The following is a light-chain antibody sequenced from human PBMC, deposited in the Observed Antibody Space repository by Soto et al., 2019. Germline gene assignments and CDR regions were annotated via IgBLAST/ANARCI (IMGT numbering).Light chain of an antibody. CDR1: QSVTNN. J-gene: IGKJ1*01. V-gene: IGKV3-15*01. CDR3: QQYNNWPLWT. Sequence: EIVMTQSPATLSVSPGERATLSCRASQSVTNNLAWYQQKPGQAPRLLIFGASTRATGIPARFSGSGSGTEFSLTISSLQSEDFAVYYCQQYNNWPLWTFGQGTKVELK. CDR2: GAS.